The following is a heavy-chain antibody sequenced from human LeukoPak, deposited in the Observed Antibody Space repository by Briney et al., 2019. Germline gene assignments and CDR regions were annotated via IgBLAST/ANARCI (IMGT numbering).Heavy chain of an antibody. CDR1: GFTFSGSA. J-gene: IGHJ4*02. CDR3: AGNYDSWTGLNY. V-gene: IGHV3-73*01. Sequence: GGSLRLSCAASGFTFSGSAMHWVRQASGKGLEWVGHIGNKVSNYATEYAASLRGRFTISRDDSKATAYLQVNSLKTEDTAVYYCAGNYDSWTGLNYWGQETLVTVSS. D-gene: IGHD3-3*01. CDR2: IGNKVSNYAT.